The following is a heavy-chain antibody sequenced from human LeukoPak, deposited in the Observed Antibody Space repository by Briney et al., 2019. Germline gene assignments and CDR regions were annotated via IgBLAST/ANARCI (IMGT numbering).Heavy chain of an antibody. J-gene: IGHJ4*02. D-gene: IGHD2-2*01. CDR1: GFTFSSYG. Sequence: GGSLRLSCAASGFTFSSYGMSWVRQAPGKGLEWVSVISGSGDGTYYADSVKGRFTISRDNSKNTLYLQMNSLRAEDTAVYYCAKGATYCSGTSCGRFDYWGQGTLVTVSS. V-gene: IGHV3-23*01. CDR3: AKGATYCSGTSCGRFDY. CDR2: ISGSGDGT.